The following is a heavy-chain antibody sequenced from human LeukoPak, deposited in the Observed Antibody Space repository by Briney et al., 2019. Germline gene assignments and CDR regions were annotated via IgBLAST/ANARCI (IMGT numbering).Heavy chain of an antibody. J-gene: IGHJ3*02. V-gene: IGHV4-4*07. Sequence: SETLSLTCTVSGGSISSYYWSLIRQPAGEGLEWIGHIYTSGSTKYSPSLKSRVTMSVDTSKNQFSLRLSSVTAADTAVYYCARLADYYDSSGYSPGAFDIWGQGTMVTVSS. D-gene: IGHD3-22*01. CDR3: ARLADYYDSSGYSPGAFDI. CDR1: GGSISSYY. CDR2: IYTSGST.